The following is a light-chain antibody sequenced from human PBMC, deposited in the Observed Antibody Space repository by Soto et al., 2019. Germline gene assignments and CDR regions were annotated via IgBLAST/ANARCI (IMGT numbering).Light chain of an antibody. J-gene: IGKJ1*01. CDR3: QQYNNWPRT. CDR2: GAS. Sequence: EIVMTQSPATLSVSPGERATLSCRASQSVSSNLAWYQQKPGQAPRLLIYGASTRATGIPARFSGSGSGTEFTLTNCSLQSEDFAVYDCQQYNNWPRTFGQGTKVEIK. V-gene: IGKV3-15*01. CDR1: QSVSSN.